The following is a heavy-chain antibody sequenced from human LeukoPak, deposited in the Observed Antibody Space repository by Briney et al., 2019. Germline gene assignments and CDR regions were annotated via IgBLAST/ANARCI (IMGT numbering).Heavy chain of an antibody. CDR1: GFTFSDYY. J-gene: IGHJ3*02. Sequence: GGSLRLSCAASGFTFSDYYMSWIRQAPGKGLEWVSYISSSSSTIYYADSVKGRFTISRDNAKNSLYLQMNSLRAEDTAVYYCARENDYGGNHDAFDIWGQGTMVTVSS. D-gene: IGHD4-23*01. CDR3: ARENDYGGNHDAFDI. CDR2: ISSSSSTI. V-gene: IGHV3-11*04.